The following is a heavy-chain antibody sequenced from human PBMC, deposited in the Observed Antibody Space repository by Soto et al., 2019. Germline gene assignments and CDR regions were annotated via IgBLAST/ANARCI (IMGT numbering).Heavy chain of an antibody. J-gene: IGHJ6*02. Sequence: ASVKVSCKASGGTFSSYAISWVRQAPGQGLEWMGGIIPIFGTANYAQKFQGRVTITADKSTSTAYMELSSLRSGDTAVYYCARDRSGYSGYDHYYYGMDVWGQGTTVTVSS. V-gene: IGHV1-69*06. CDR2: IIPIFGTA. D-gene: IGHD5-12*01. CDR1: GGTFSSYA. CDR3: ARDRSGYSGYDHYYYGMDV.